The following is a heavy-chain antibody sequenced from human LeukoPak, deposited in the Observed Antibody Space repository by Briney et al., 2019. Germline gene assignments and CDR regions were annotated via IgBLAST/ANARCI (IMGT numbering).Heavy chain of an antibody. CDR2: FDPEDGET. Sequence: ASVKVSCKVSGYTLTQLAIHWVRQAPGKGLEWMGGFDPEDGETVFAQKSQDRVTMTEDTSTDTASMELTSLASEDTAVYYCATQARGYFYYWGQGTLVTVSS. J-gene: IGHJ4*02. V-gene: IGHV1-24*01. CDR3: ATQARGYFYY. CDR1: GYTLTQLA.